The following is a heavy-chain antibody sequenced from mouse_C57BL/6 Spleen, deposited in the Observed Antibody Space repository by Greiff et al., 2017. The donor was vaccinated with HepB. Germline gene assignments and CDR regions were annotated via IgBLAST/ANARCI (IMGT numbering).Heavy chain of an antibody. D-gene: IGHD1-1*01. Sequence: QVQLQQSGAELVRPGASVTLSCKASGYTFTDYEMHWVKQTPVHGLEWIGAIDPETGGTAYNQKFKGKAILTADKSSSTAYMELRSLTSEDSAVYYCTYYGSSFYYAMDYWGQGTSVTVSS. CDR1: GYTFTDYE. V-gene: IGHV1-15*01. CDR2: IDPETGGT. J-gene: IGHJ4*01. CDR3: TYYGSSFYYAMDY.